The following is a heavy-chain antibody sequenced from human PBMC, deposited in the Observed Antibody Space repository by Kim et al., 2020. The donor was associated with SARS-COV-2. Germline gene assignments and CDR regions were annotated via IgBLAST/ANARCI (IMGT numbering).Heavy chain of an antibody. CDR2: ITWNSDPI. CDR1: GFTFDDYA. V-gene: IGHV3-9*01. J-gene: IGHJ5*02. D-gene: IGHD3-10*01. Sequence: SLRLSCAASGFTFDDYAMHWVRQAPGKGLEWVSGITWNSDPIDYADSVKGRFTISRDNAKNSLYLQMNSLRVEDTAFYYCAKDMWFGFDPWGQGTLVIVSS. CDR3: AKDMWFGFDP.